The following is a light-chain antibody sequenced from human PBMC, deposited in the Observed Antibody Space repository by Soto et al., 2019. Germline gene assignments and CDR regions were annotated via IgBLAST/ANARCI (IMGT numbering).Light chain of an antibody. V-gene: IGKV1-5*02. CDR1: LSIIGL. CDR2: DVS. Sequence: DIQMTQSPSTLSASVGDRVTIMCLASLSIIGLLAWYQEKLWKAPKLLIYDVSSLESGVLSSFSGSGSGTKFTLAISSLPPDDVATYNCQQYNSYPWTIAQGTKVKIK. J-gene: IGKJ1*01. CDR3: QQYNSYPWT.